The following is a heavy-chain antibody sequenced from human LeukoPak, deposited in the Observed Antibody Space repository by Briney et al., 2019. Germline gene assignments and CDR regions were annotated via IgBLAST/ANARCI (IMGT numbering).Heavy chain of an antibody. V-gene: IGHV3-7*01. D-gene: IGHD5-12*01. CDR3: AREIWWRFDH. Sequence: GGSLRLSCSASGFTFSRDWMSWLRHTPGKGLECVAKIKPDGNEEYYMDSVKGRFTISRDNSKNSLYLHLISLRDEDTAVYYCAREIWWRFDHWGQGSLVTVSS. J-gene: IGHJ4*02. CDR2: IKPDGNEE. CDR1: GFTFSRDW.